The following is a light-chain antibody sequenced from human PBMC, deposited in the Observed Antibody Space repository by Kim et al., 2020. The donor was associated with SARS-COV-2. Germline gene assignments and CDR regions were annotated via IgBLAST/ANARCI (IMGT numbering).Light chain of an antibody. V-gene: IGKV3-20*01. CDR3: QQYAGSPWT. J-gene: IGKJ1*01. CDR1: QNIGSSN. Sequence: SPGERAALSCRASQNIGSSNLAWYQQKPGQAPRLLMYGGSTRATGIPDRFSDSGSGTDFTLTISRLEPEDSAVYYCQQYAGSPWTFGPGTKVDIK. CDR2: GGS.